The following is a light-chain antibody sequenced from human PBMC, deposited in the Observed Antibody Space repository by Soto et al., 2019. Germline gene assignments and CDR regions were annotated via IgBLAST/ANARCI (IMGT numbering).Light chain of an antibody. CDR3: QQYDSYPLT. CDR1: EDIKTS. J-gene: IGKJ5*01. Sequence: DIQMTQSPSSLSASVGDRVTITCRASEDIKTSVALFQQKPGQAPESLIFAASLLQDGVPPKFSGRGSGTRFTLTISSLQPDDCATYYCQQYDSYPLTFGQGTRLEIE. CDR2: AAS. V-gene: IGKV1-16*02.